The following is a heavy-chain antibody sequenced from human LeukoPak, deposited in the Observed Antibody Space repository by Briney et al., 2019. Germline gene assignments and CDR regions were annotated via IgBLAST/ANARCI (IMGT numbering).Heavy chain of an antibody. CDR3: ARESFALDY. V-gene: IGHV3-30-3*01. Sequence: GGSLRLSCAGSGFTFSNYDMHWVRQAPGKGLGWVAVISSDGSSEYYGDSVKGRFTIYRDNLILYLQMNSLRPEDTAVYFCARESFALDYWGQGTLVTVSS. D-gene: IGHD3-16*01. CDR2: ISSDGSSE. CDR1: GFTFSNYD. J-gene: IGHJ4*02.